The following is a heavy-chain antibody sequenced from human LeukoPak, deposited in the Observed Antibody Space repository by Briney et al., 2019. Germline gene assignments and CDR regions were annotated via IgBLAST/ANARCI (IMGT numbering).Heavy chain of an antibody. CDR3: AKWGDYDVLTGYYVPDY. J-gene: IGHJ4*02. D-gene: IGHD3-9*01. V-gene: IGHV3-23*01. CDR1: GFTFSNYA. CDR2: ILGSGGST. Sequence: GGSLRLSCVASGFTFSNYAMSWVRQAPGKGLEWVSAILGSGGSTYYADSVKGRFTVSRDNSKSTLYLQMNSLRAEDTALYYCAKWGDYDVLTGYYVPDYWGQGTLVTVSS.